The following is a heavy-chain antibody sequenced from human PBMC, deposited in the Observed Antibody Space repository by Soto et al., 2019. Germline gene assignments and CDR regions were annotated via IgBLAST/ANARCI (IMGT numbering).Heavy chain of an antibody. Sequence: QVQLVQSGAEVKKPGASVKVSCKASGYTFTGYAMHWVRQAPGQRLEWMGWINAGNGNTKYSQKFQGRVTITRDTSASTAYMELSSLRSEDTAVYYCARGYGGPIGWFDPWGQGTLVTVSS. CDR1: GYTFTGYA. D-gene: IGHD3-16*01. CDR2: INAGNGNT. CDR3: ARGYGGPIGWFDP. V-gene: IGHV1-3*01. J-gene: IGHJ5*02.